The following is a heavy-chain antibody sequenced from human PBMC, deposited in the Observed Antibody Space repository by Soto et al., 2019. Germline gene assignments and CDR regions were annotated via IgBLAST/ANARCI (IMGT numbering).Heavy chain of an antibody. J-gene: IGHJ6*02. CDR2: INAGNGNT. D-gene: IGHD2-21*01. Sequence: QVQLVQSGAEVKKPGASVKVSCKASGYTFTSYAMHWVRQAPGQRLEWMGWINAGNGNTKYSQKFQGRVTITRDTSASTAYMELSSLRSEDTAVYYCARENPSIVASKIYGMDVWGQGTTVTVSS. V-gene: IGHV1-3*01. CDR1: GYTFTSYA. CDR3: ARENPSIVASKIYGMDV.